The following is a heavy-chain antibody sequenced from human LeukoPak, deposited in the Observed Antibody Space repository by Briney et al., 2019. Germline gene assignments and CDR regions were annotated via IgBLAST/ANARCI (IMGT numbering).Heavy chain of an antibody. D-gene: IGHD6-13*01. J-gene: IGHJ4*02. CDR1: GFTFSSYR. V-gene: IGHV3-23*01. CDR3: ARDLMGIAYRGAFYY. CDR2: ISGRTDTT. Sequence: GGSLRLSCAASGFTFSSYRMNWVRQAAGHGLEWVSTISGRTDTTHSAESVKGRFTVSRDNSKNTLYLQMNSLRAEDTAVYYCARDLMGIAYRGAFYYWGQGTLVTVSS.